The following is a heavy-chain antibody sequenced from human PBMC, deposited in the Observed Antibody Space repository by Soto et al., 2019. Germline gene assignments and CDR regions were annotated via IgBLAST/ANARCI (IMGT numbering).Heavy chain of an antibody. Sequence: SVKVSCKASGGTFSSYAISWVRQAPGQGLEWMGGIIPIFGTANYAQKFQGRVTITADQSTSTAYMELSSQRSEDTAGYYCASPPQRCGGDCYSGDYYYCGMDVWGQGTRVTVSS. CDR3: ASPPQRCGGDCYSGDYYYCGMDV. CDR2: IIPIFGTA. D-gene: IGHD2-21*02. CDR1: GGTFSSYA. V-gene: IGHV1-69*13. J-gene: IGHJ6*02.